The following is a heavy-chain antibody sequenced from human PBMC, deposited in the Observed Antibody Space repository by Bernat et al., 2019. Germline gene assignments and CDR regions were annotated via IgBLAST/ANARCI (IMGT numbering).Heavy chain of an antibody. V-gene: IGHV4-59*12. CDR1: GGSISSYY. CDR2: IYYSGST. Sequence: QVQLQESGPGLVKPSETLSLTCTVSGGSISSYYWSWIRQPPGKGLEWIGYIYYSGSTNYNPSLKSRVTISVDTSKNQFSLKLSSVTAADTAVYYCARVPTIFPVRYFDLWGRGTLVTVSS. CDR3: ARVPTIFPVRYFDL. D-gene: IGHD3-9*01. J-gene: IGHJ2*01.